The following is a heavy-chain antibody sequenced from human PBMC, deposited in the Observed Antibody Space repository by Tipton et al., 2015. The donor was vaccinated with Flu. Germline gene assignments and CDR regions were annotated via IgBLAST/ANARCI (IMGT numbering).Heavy chain of an antibody. CDR1: GDSIKSDYY. Sequence: TLSLTCTVSGDSIKSDYYWGWIRQPPGKGLEWIGNIFHTGTTYYKPSLNGRLTLSVDRSTNQFSPKVISVTAADTAVYYCARRDYSNYVSDPKNWFDPWGEGALDTVS. V-gene: IGHV4-38-2*02. CDR3: ARRDYSNYVSDPKNWFDP. J-gene: IGHJ5*02. D-gene: IGHD4-11*01. CDR2: IFHTGTT.